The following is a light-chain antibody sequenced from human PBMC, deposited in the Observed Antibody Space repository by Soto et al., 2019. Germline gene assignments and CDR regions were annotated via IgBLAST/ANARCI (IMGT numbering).Light chain of an antibody. V-gene: IGKV1-39*01. CDR2: AAS. CDR3: QQSSTLYYA. Sequence: DIQITQSPSSLSAAVVDRVIITCRASQSISTYLNWYQQSPGKAPQLLIYAASTLHSGVPSRFIGSGSGTDFTLTISCLTPEDFVTDYCQQSSTLYYAFGQGTKAEI. CDR1: QSISTY. J-gene: IGKJ2*01.